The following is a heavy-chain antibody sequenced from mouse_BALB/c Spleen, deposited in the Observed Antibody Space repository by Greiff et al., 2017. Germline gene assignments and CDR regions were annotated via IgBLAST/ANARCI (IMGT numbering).Heavy chain of an antibody. D-gene: IGHD1-1*01. CDR3: ARGYDYGSSYERYYAMDY. CDR2: IWGDGST. J-gene: IGHJ4*01. CDR1: GFSLTGYG. V-gene: IGHV2-6-7*01. Sequence: VQGVESGPGLVAPSQSLSITCTVSGFSLTGYGVNWVRQPPGKGLEWLGMIWGDGSTDYNSALKSRLSISKDNSKSQVFLKMNSLQTDDTARYYCARGYDYGSSYERYYAMDYWGQGTSVTVSS.